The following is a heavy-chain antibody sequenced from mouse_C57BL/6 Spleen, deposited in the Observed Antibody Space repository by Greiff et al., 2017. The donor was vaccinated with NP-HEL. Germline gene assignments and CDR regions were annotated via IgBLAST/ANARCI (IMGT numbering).Heavy chain of an antibody. V-gene: IGHV5-6*01. CDR3: ARHEGTVLGY. Sequence: VHVKQSGGDLVKPGGSLKLSCAASGFTFSSYGMSWVRQTPDKRLELVATISSGGSYTYYPDSVKGRFTISRDNAKNTLYLQMSSLKSEDPAVYNCARHEGTVLGYGGKGTTLTVSS. J-gene: IGHJ2*01. CDR2: ISSGGSYT. D-gene: IGHD3-3*01. CDR1: GFTFSSYG.